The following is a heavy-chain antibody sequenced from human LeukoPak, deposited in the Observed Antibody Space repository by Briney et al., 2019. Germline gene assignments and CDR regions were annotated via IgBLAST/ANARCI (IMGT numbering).Heavy chain of an antibody. J-gene: IGHJ4*02. CDR2: LHRDGSV. CDR3: VRVHGGGY. Sequence: GGSLRPSCAASGFTVSDNNMIWVRQAPGKGLEWVSTLHRDGSVRYADSVNGRFTISRDDSKNTLSLQMSSLRDEDTAVYYCVRVHGGGYWGQGTLVTVSS. V-gene: IGHV3-53*01. CDR1: GFTVSDNN. D-gene: IGHD3-16*01.